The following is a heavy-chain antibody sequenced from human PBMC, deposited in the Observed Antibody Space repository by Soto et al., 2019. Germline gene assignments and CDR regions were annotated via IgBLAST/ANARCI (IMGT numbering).Heavy chain of an antibody. V-gene: IGHV3-21*01. J-gene: IGHJ4*02. CDR3: ARDPYRYCSSTSCYNY. D-gene: IGHD2-2*02. CDR2: ISSSSSYI. CDR1: GFTFSSYS. Sequence: ESGGGLVKPGGSLRLSCAASGFTFSSYSMNWVRQAPGKGLEWVSSISSSSSYIYYADSVKGRFTISRDNAKNSLYLQMNSLRAEDTAVYYCARDPYRYCSSTSCYNYWGQGTLVTVSS.